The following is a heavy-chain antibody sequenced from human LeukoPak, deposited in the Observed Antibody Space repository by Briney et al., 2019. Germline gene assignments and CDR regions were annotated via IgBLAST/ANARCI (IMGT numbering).Heavy chain of an antibody. J-gene: IGHJ4*02. D-gene: IGHD6-6*01. CDR3: ARDGIAARPYYFDY. CDR2: IYTSGST. Sequence: SETLSLTCTVSGGSISSYYWSWIRQPAGKGLEWIGRIYTSGSTNYNPSLKSRVTMSVDTSKNQFSLKLSSVTAADTAVYYCARDGIAARPYYFDYWGQGTLVTVSS. CDR1: GGSISSYY. V-gene: IGHV4-4*07.